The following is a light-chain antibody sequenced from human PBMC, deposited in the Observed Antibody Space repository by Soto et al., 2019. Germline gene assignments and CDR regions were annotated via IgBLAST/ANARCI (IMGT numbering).Light chain of an antibody. J-gene: IGKJ4*01. CDR1: QRVDDSH. CDR3: PQYGHSPVT. V-gene: IGKV3-20*01. Sequence: QSAVALSLTPGERATLSCRASQRVDDSHLAWYQLRPGQAPRLLIYGASTRATGIPARFSGSGSGTEFTLTISSLQSEDFALYYCPQYGHSPVTFGGGSKVDIK. CDR2: GAS.